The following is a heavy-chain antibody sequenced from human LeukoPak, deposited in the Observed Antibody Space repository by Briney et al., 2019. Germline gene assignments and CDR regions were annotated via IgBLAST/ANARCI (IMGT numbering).Heavy chain of an antibody. D-gene: IGHD3-16*02. CDR3: AKGSITFGGVIVQPFDY. V-gene: IGHV3-23*01. Sequence: GGSLRLSCAASGFTFSSYAMSWVRQAPGKGLVWVSAISGSGGSTYYADSVKGRFTISRDNSKNTLYLQMNSLRAEDTAVYYCAKGSITFGGVIVQPFDYWGQGTLVTVSS. CDR1: GFTFSSYA. J-gene: IGHJ4*02. CDR2: ISGSGGST.